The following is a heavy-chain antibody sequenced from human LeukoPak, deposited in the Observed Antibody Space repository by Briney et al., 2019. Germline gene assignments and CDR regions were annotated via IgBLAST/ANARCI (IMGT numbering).Heavy chain of an antibody. CDR1: GGSISSSSYY. CDR2: IYYSGST. D-gene: IGHD6-19*01. V-gene: IGHV4-39*01. J-gene: IGHJ4*02. CDR3: ASPVAGTDGDFFDY. Sequence: SETLSLTCTVSGGSISSSSYYWGWIRQPPGKGLERIGSIYYSGSTYYNPSLKSRVTISVDTSKNQFSLKLSSVTAADTAVYYCASPVAGTDGDFFDYWGQGTLVTVSS.